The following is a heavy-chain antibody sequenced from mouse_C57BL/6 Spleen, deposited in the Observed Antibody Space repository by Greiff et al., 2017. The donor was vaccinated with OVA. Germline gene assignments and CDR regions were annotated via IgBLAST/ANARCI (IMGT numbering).Heavy chain of an antibody. Sequence: QVQLQQPGAELVKPGASVKLSCKASGYTFTSYWMQWVKQRPGQGLEWIGEIDPSDSYTNYNQKFKGKATLTVDTSSSTAYMQLSSLTSEDSAVYCCARSGTGGDGWGQGTTLTVSS. J-gene: IGHJ2*01. CDR3: ARSGTGGDG. CDR2: IDPSDSYT. D-gene: IGHD4-1*01. CDR1: GYTFTSYW. V-gene: IGHV1-50*01.